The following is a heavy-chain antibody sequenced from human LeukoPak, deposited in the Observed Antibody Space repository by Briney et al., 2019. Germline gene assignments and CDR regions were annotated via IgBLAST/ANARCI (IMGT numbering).Heavy chain of an antibody. D-gene: IGHD1/OR15-1a*01. CDR2: LNPYNGDT. CDR1: GYSFIHSG. CDR3: ARPTETTAGYYFDY. Sequence: ASVKVSCKASGYSFIHSGLSWVRQAPGQGLEWIGWLNPYNGDTNFAQNLQGRVTMTRDKSTNTGYMELRSLRSDDTAVYYCARPTETTAGYYFDYWGQGTLVTVSS. V-gene: IGHV1-18*01. J-gene: IGHJ4*02.